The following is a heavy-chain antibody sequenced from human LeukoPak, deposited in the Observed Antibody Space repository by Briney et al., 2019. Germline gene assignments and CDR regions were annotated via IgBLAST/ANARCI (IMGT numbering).Heavy chain of an antibody. CDR2: IRQDGDTK. CDR1: GFPFNAYW. Sequence: GGSLRLSCAASGFPFNAYWMTWVRQAPGKGLEWVANIRQDGDTKYYVDSVKGRFTISRDNAMNSLYLQMNSLRAEDTAVYYCARGVDYYENSGTIDYWGQGTLVTVSS. J-gene: IGHJ4*02. V-gene: IGHV3-7*01. CDR3: ARGVDYYENSGTIDY. D-gene: IGHD3-22*01.